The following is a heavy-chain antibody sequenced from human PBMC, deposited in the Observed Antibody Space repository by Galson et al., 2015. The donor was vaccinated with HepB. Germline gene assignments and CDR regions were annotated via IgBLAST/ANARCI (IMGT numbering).Heavy chain of an antibody. J-gene: IGHJ3*02. D-gene: IGHD6-13*01. Sequence: SVKVSCKASGGTFSSYAISWVRQAPGQGLEWMGRIIPILGIANYAQKFQGRVTITADKSTSTAYMELSSLRSEDTAVYYCARDGGGMAAAIAFDIWGQGTMVTVSS. CDR2: IIPILGIA. CDR1: GGTFSSYA. CDR3: ARDGGGMAAAIAFDI. V-gene: IGHV1-69*04.